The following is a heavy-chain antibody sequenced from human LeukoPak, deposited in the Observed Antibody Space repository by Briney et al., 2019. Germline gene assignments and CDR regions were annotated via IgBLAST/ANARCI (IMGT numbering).Heavy chain of an antibody. CDR1: GGSISSSSYY. V-gene: IGHV4-39*01. CDR3: ARQLRGAFDI. J-gene: IGHJ3*02. CDR2: IYYSGST. Sequence: SETLSLTCTVSGGSISSSSYYWGWIRQPPGKGLEWIGSIYYSGSTYYNPSLKSRVTISVDTSKNQFSLKLSSVAAADTAVYYCARQLRGAFDIWGQGTMVTVSS. D-gene: IGHD4-17*01.